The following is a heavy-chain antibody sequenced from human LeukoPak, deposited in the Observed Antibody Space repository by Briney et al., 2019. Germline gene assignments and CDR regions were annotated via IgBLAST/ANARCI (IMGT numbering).Heavy chain of an antibody. D-gene: IGHD6-13*01. CDR3: ARDPTGGKAAASPGQDYFDY. CDR1: GFTFSSYA. V-gene: IGHV3-64*01. Sequence: GGSLRLSCAASGFTFSSYAMHWVRQAPGKGLEYVSAISDNGGNTYYANSVKGRFTISRDNSKNTLYLQMGSLRPEDMAVYYCARDPTGGKAAASPGQDYFDYWGQGTLATVSS. CDR2: ISDNGGNT. J-gene: IGHJ4*02.